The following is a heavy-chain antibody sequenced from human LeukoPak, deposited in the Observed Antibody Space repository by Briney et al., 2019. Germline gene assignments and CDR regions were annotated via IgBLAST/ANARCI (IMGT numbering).Heavy chain of an antibody. CDR3: AKPVGNCRSTSCYYYYYYMDV. J-gene: IGHJ6*03. CDR1: GFTFSNSA. D-gene: IGHD2-2*01. CDR2: TSGSGYST. V-gene: IGHV3-23*01. Sequence: GGSLRLSCAASGFTFSNSAMSWVRQAPGKGLEWVSATSGSGYSTDYADSVKGRFTVSRDNSKNTLFLQMNNLRADDTAVYYCAKPVGNCRSTSCYYYYYYMDVWGKGTTVTVSS.